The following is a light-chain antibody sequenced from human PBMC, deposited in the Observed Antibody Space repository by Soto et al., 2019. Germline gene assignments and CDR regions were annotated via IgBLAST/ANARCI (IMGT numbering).Light chain of an antibody. Sequence: DIQMTQSPSSLSASVGDKVTITCRASQSIGIFLNWYQQKPGKAPQLLIYSASSLQSGVPSRFSASRSGTDFTLTISSLQAEDFATYYCQHSYNIVTFGGGTKVEIK. V-gene: IGKV1-39*01. CDR1: QSIGIF. CDR3: QHSYNIVT. CDR2: SAS. J-gene: IGKJ4*01.